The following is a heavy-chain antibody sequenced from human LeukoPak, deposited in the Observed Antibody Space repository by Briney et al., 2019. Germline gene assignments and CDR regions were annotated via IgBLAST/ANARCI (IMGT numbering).Heavy chain of an antibody. V-gene: IGHV4-59*02. CDR3: ARERDQDAFDI. CDR1: GGSVSSYY. J-gene: IGHJ3*02. CDR2: IYHSGST. Sequence: SETLSLTCTVSGGSVSSYYWSWIRQPPGKGLEWIGYIYHSGSTYYNPSLKSRVTISVDRSKNQFSLKLSSVTAADTAVYYCARERDQDAFDIWGQGTMVTVSS.